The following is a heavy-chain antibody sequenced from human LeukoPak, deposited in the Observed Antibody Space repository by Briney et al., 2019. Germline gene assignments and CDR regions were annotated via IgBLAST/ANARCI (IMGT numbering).Heavy chain of an antibody. CDR1: GGSISSYY. CDR3: ARQPLGYCSSTSCYYNTDRSY. V-gene: IGHV4-59*08. D-gene: IGHD2-2*01. J-gene: IGHJ4*02. CDR2: IYYSGST. Sequence: SETLSLTCTVSGGSISSYYWSWIRQPPGKGLEWIGYIYYSGSTNYNPSLKSRVTISVDTSKNQFSLKLSSVTAADTAVYYCARQPLGYCSSTSCYYNTDRSYWGQGTLVTVSS.